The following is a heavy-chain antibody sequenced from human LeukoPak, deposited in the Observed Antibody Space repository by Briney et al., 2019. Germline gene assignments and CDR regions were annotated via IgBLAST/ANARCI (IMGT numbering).Heavy chain of an antibody. CDR3: ARTRGTYSSSVRNYYYYHMDV. CDR1: GFTVSTNY. Sequence: GGSLRLSCAASGFTVSTNYMSWVRQAPGKGLEWVSVIYSGGSTYYADSVKGRFTISRDNSENTVYLQMNSLRAEDTAVYYCARTRGTYSSSVRNYYYYHMDVWGKGTTVTVSS. D-gene: IGHD6-13*01. CDR2: IYSGGST. J-gene: IGHJ6*03. V-gene: IGHV3-66*01.